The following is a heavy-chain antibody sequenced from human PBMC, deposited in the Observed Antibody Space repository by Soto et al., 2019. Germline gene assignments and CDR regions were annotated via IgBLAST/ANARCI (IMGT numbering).Heavy chain of an antibody. J-gene: IGHJ5*02. CDR2: ISAYNGNT. V-gene: IGHV1-18*04. D-gene: IGHD1-7*01. CDR1: GSGFTFSH. Sequence: GASVKGYCTSSGSGFTFSHIYWGRQATGQGLEWMGWISAYNGNTNYAQKLQGRVTMTTDTSTSTAYMELRSLRSDDTAVYYCARGGGEAVGSWYNWNYGPVAFDPWGQGTRVTVSS. CDR3: ARGGGEAVGSWYNWNYGPVAFDP.